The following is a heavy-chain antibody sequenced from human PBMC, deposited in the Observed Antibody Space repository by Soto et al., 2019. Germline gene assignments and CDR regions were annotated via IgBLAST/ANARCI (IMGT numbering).Heavy chain of an antibody. Sequence: QVQLVQSGAEVKEPGASVKVSCKASGYSFTSYPIHWVRQAPGQSLEWMGWINPANGDTGYSQKFQDRVTITRDTAARTAYMEVSSLRSEDTAIYYCARKDYYNSGIYYFDYWGQGTLVTVSS. D-gene: IGHD3-10*01. CDR2: INPANGDT. V-gene: IGHV1-3*01. CDR1: GYSFTSYP. CDR3: ARKDYYNSGIYYFDY. J-gene: IGHJ4*02.